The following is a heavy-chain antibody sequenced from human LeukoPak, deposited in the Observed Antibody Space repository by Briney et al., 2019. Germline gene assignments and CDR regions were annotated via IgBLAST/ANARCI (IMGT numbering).Heavy chain of an antibody. Sequence: GGGLRLSRAPSGFSLKDNFISEVRQAPGRGVGWVSVLYSGGCAHYPDPVKGGLTISTENTKNSLSLQMNSLRAEDTAVYYCARDRAYVDTALVIGLSYSYYGLDVWGQGTTVTVSS. CDR2: LYSGGCA. J-gene: IGHJ6*02. CDR3: ARDRAYVDTALVIGLSYSYYGLDV. V-gene: IGHV3-66*01. CDR1: GFSLKDNF. D-gene: IGHD5-18*01.